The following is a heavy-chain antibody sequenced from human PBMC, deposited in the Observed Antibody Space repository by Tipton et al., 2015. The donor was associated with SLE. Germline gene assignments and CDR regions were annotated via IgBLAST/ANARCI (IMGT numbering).Heavy chain of an antibody. J-gene: IGHJ6*02. CDR3: ARDYRGLERRPRDMDV. V-gene: IGHV3-23*01. CDR1: GFTFTSYA. D-gene: IGHD1-1*01. CDR2: ISSSGGST. Sequence: SLRLSCAASGFTFTSYAMSWVRQAPGKGLEWVSSISSSGGSTYYADSVKGRFTISRDNAKNSLYLQMNSLRAEDTAVYYCARDYRGLERRPRDMDVWGQGTTVTVSS.